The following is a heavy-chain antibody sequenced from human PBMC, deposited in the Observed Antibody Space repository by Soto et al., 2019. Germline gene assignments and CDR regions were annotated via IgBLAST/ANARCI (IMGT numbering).Heavy chain of an antibody. J-gene: IGHJ3*01. V-gene: IGHV3-30*18. CDR2: ISFDGSNK. CDR3: VKAGTNSRTGTNSGSFGV. CDR1: GFMFNAYG. D-gene: IGHD1-1*01. Sequence: QVQLVESGGGVVQPGRSLRLSCAASGFMFNAYGMHWVRQAPGKGLEWVAVISFDGSNKYYAESVKGRFTISRDNSQNTLVLEMVSLRPEGKAVFFCVKAGTNSRTGTNSGSFGVWGPR.